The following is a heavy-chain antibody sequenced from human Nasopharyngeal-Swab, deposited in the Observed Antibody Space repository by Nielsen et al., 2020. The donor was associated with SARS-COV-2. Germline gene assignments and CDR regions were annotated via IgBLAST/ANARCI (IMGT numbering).Heavy chain of an antibody. J-gene: IGHJ4*02. Sequence: ASVKVSCKASGYSFRSYGINWVRQAPGQGLEWMGWISVSTPDTNYAQKLQGRVSMTTDTSTSTAYMELRSLRSAAAAVYYCARDIEEWLVVPSLSFDYWGQGTLVTVSS. CDR1: GYSFRSYG. V-gene: IGHV1-18*01. D-gene: IGHD3-3*01. CDR3: ARDIEEWLVVPSLSFDY. CDR2: ISVSTPDT.